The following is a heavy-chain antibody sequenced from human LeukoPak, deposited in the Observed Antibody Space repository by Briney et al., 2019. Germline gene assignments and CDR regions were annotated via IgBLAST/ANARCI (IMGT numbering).Heavy chain of an antibody. CDR2: INPNSGGT. CDR1: GYTFTGYY. V-gene: IGHV1-2*02. D-gene: IGHD3-9*01. CDR3: ARDLEILTVSWFDP. Sequence: ASVKVSCKASGYTFTGYYMHWVRQAPGQGLEWMGWINPNSGGTNYAQKFQGRVTMTRDTSISTAYMELSRLRSDDTAVYYCARDLEILTVSWFDPRGQGTLVTVSS. J-gene: IGHJ5*02.